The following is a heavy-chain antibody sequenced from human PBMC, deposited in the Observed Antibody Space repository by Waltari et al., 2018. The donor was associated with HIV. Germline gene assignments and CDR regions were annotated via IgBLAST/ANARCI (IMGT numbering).Heavy chain of an antibody. CDR3: ARGLGTSWRFDP. D-gene: IGHD2-2*01. CDR2: IWYDGSNK. V-gene: IGHV3-33*01. Sequence: QVQLVESGGGVVQPGRSLRLCCAASGFPFSSYGMPWVRQAPGKGLEWVAVIWYDGSNKYYADSVKGRFTISRDNSKNTLYLQMNSLRAEDTAVYYCARGLGTSWRFDPWGQGTLVTVSS. J-gene: IGHJ5*02. CDR1: GFPFSSYG.